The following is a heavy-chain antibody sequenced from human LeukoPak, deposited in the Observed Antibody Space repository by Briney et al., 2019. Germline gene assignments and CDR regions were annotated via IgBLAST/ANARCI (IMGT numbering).Heavy chain of an antibody. J-gene: IGHJ4*02. CDR3: VRDLDSVAFF. V-gene: IGHV3-21*01. CDR1: GFNFNNSG. CDR2: TTSSSSYI. Sequence: GGSLRLSCAASGFNFNNSGMHWLRQAPGRGLEWVSSTTSSSSYIYYADSVKGRFTISRDNAKNSLYLQMNSLRAEDTAVYYCVRDLDSVAFFWGQGPLVTVSS. D-gene: IGHD3-3*01.